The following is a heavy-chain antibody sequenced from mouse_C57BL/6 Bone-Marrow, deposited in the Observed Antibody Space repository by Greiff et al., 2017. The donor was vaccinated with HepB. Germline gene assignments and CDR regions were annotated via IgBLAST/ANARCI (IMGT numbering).Heavy chain of an antibody. CDR1: GFTFSDYG. D-gene: IGHD3-2*02. J-gene: IGHJ4*01. Sequence: EVQLVESGGGLVKPGGSLKLSCAASGFTFSDYGMHWVRQAPEKGLEWVAYISSGSSTIYYADTVKGRFTISRDNAKNTLFLQMTSLRSEDTAMYYCARDSSGPHYYGMDYWGQGTSVTVSS. V-gene: IGHV5-17*01. CDR2: ISSGSSTI. CDR3: ARDSSGPHYYGMDY.